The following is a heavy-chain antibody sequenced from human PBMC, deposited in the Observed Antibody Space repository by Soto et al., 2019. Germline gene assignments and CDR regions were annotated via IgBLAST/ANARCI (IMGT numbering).Heavy chain of an antibody. Sequence: GGSLRLSCAASGFTFDDYAMHWVRQAPGKGLEWVSAISGSGGSTYYADSVKGRFTISRDNSKNTLYLQMNSLRAEDTAVYYCAKAANEPFDPWGQGTLVTVSS. J-gene: IGHJ5*02. V-gene: IGHV3-23*01. CDR1: GFTFDDYA. CDR2: ISGSGGST. CDR3: AKAANEPFDP.